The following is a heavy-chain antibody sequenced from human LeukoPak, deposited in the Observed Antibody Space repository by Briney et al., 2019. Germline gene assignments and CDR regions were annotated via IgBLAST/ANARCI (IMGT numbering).Heavy chain of an antibody. CDR2: ISSSGSTI. V-gene: IGHV3-11*01. D-gene: IGHD6-19*01. CDR1: GFTFSAYY. Sequence: PGGSLRLSCAASGFTFSAYYMSWLRQAPGKGLEWVSYISSSGSTIYYADSVKGRFTISRDNAKNSLYLQMNSLRAEDTAVYYCARVPKGMAGPFDYWGQGTLVTVSS. CDR3: ARVPKGMAGPFDY. J-gene: IGHJ4*02.